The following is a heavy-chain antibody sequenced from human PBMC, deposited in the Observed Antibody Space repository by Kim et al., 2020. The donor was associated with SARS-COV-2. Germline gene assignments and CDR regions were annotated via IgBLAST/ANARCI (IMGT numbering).Heavy chain of an antibody. CDR2: INSDGSST. D-gene: IGHD2-15*01. Sequence: GGSLRLSCAASGFTFSSYWMHWVRQTPGKGLVWVSRINSDGSSTTYADSVKGRFTISRDNAKNTLYLQMHSLRVEDTAVYHCARVSVVHDAFDIWGQGTMVSVSS. V-gene: IGHV3-74*01. CDR1: GFTFSSYW. CDR3: ARVSVVHDAFDI. J-gene: IGHJ3*02.